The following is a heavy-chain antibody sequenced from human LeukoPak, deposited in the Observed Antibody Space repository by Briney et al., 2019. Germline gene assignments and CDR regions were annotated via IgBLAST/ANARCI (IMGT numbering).Heavy chain of an antibody. CDR1: GGSISTYY. V-gene: IGHV4-59*01. CDR3: ARGTYGDYVISAFDI. CDR2: IYYSGST. Sequence: TSETLSLTCTVSGGSISTYYWSWIRQPPGKGLEWIGYIYYSGSTIYNPSLKSRVTISVDTAKNQFSLKLSSVTAADTAVYYCARGTYGDYVISAFDIWGQGTMVTVSS. D-gene: IGHD4-17*01. J-gene: IGHJ3*02.